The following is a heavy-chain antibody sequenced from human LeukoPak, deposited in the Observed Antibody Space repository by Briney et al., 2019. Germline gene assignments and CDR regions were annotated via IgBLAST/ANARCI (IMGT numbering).Heavy chain of an antibody. D-gene: IGHD3-9*01. CDR1: GGTFSSYA. J-gene: IGHJ4*02. CDR2: IIPIFGTA. CDR3: ARDPWRRYFDWFTQIDY. Sequence: SVKVSCKASGGTFSSYAISWVRQAPGQGLEWMGGIIPIFGTANYAQKFQGRVTITADKSTSTAYMELRSLRSDDTAVYYCARDPWRRYFDWFTQIDYWGQGTLVTVSS. V-gene: IGHV1-69*06.